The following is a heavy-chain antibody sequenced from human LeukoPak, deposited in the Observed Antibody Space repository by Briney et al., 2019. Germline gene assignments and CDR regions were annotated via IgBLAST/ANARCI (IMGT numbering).Heavy chain of an antibody. D-gene: IGHD6-19*01. CDR3: ARGSHSSGWADAFDI. CDR1: GYTFTSYG. CDR2: ISAYNGNT. J-gene: IGHJ3*02. V-gene: IGHV1-18*01. Sequence: ASVTVSCKASGYTFTSYGISWVRQAPGQGLEWMGWISAYNGNTNYAQKLQGRVTMTTDTSTSTAYMELRSLRSDDTAVYYCARGSHSSGWADAFDIWGQGTMVTVSS.